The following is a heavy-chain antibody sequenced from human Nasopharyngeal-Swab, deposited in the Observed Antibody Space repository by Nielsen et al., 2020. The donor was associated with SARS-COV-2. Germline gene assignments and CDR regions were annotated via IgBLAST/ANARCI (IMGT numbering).Heavy chain of an antibody. Sequence: GESLKISCAASGFTFSSYGMHWVRQAPGKGLEWVAVIWYDGSNKYYADSVKGRFTISRDNAKNSLYLQMNSLRDEDTAVYYCARDRYWNDGAFDIWGQGTMVTVSS. D-gene: IGHD1-1*01. CDR1: GFTFSSYG. V-gene: IGHV3-33*01. CDR3: ARDRYWNDGAFDI. CDR2: IWYDGSNK. J-gene: IGHJ3*02.